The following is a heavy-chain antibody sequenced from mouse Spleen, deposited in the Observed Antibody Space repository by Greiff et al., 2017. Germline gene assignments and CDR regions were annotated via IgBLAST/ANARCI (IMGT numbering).Heavy chain of an antibody. CDR2: IDPSDSYT. D-gene: IGHD1-1*01. CDR3: ARTTVAYWYFDV. V-gene: IGHV1-69*01. CDR1: GYTFTSYW. J-gene: IGHJ1*03. Sequence: QVQLQQPGAELVMPGASVKLSCKASGYTFTSYWMHWVKQRPGQGLEWIGEIDPSDSYTNYNQKFKGKATLSVDKSSSTAYMQLSSLTSEDSAVYYCARTTVAYWYFDVWGTGTTVTVSS.